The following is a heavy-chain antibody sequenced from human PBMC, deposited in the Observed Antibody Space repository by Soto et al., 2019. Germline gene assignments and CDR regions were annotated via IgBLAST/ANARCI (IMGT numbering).Heavy chain of an antibody. V-gene: IGHV1-8*02. D-gene: IGHD6-25*01. CDR1: GYNFNTFD. Sequence: GASVKVSCKASGYNFNTFDIYWVRQATGHGLEWMGWMNPYSGNTGYAQKFQGRVTVTRNTSISTVYMELSGLRPDDTAVYYCARRRERSGPHYFDYWGQGSQVTVSS. CDR2: MNPYSGNT. CDR3: ARRRERSGPHYFDY. J-gene: IGHJ4*02.